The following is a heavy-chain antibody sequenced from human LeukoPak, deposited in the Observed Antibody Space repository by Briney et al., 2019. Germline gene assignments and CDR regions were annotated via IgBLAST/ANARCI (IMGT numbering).Heavy chain of an antibody. J-gene: IGHJ6*04. CDR2: VYHRETT. CDR3: ARTFDFRAPRATDV. V-gene: IGHV4-30-2*06. D-gene: IGHD3-9*01. Sequence: SETLSLTCSITGVSIASGVYYWSWIRQSPGKGLEWLGYVYHRETTYYNPSLKSRISMSIDTSNNQFSLKLASVTAADTAVFYCARTFDFRAPRATDVWGKGTTVIVSS. CDR1: GVSIASGVYY.